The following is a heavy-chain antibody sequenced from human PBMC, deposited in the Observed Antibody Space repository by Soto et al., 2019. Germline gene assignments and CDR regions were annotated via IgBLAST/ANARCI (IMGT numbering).Heavy chain of an antibody. V-gene: IGHV1-69*06. CDR1: GGTFSSYA. Sequence: SVKVSCKASGGTFSSYASSWVRQAPGQGLEWMGGIIPIFGTANYAQKFQGRVTITADKSTSTAYMELSSLRSEDTAVYYCARRATVAGEILDYLGQGTLVAVSS. CDR2: IIPIFGTA. CDR3: ARRATVAGEILDY. D-gene: IGHD6-19*01. J-gene: IGHJ4*02.